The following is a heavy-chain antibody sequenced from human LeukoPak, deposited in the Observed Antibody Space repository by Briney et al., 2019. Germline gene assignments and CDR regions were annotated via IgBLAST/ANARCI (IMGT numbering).Heavy chain of an antibody. J-gene: IGHJ2*01. CDR3: ARHVDIVATSYWYFDL. Sequence: SETLSLTCTVSGGSISTSNYYWGWIRQPPGKGLEWIGNIFYSGSTYYSPSLRSRVTISLDTSRNQFSLKLNSVTAADTAVYYCARHVDIVATSYWYFDLWGRGTLVTVSS. CDR1: GGSISTSNYY. V-gene: IGHV4-39*07. D-gene: IGHD5-12*01. CDR2: IFYSGST.